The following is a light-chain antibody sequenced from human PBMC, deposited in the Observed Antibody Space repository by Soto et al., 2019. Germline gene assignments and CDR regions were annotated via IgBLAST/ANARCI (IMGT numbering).Light chain of an antibody. CDR1: QSVSSTY. CDR3: RHYVNSQWT. Sequence: EIELTQSPGTLSLSPGERATISCRPSQSVSSTYLDWYQQKPRQAPRLLIYASSSRATGIPDRISGGASATDFTLTISRLEPEDFAAYYCRHYVNSQWTFGQGTKVDIK. V-gene: IGKV3-20*01. CDR2: ASS. J-gene: IGKJ1*01.